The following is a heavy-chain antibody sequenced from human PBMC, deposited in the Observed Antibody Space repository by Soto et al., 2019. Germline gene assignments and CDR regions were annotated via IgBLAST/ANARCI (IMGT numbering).Heavy chain of an antibody. CDR3: ASANAGAFNI. Sequence: SETLSLTCTVSGGSVTSGTYYWSWIRQPPGKGLEYIGYIYYSGSTNYNPSLNSRVTISVDTPKNQFSLKRSSATAADTALYYCASANAGAFNIWGQGTMVTVSS. J-gene: IGHJ3*02. V-gene: IGHV4-61*01. CDR1: GGSVTSGTYY. CDR2: IYYSGST.